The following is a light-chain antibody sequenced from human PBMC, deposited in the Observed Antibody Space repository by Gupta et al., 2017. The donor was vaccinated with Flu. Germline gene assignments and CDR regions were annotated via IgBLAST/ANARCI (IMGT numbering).Light chain of an antibody. CDR3: QQYNNWPPLYT. CDR1: QSVSSN. CDR2: GAS. V-gene: IGKV3-15*01. J-gene: IGKJ2*01. Sequence: TLSVSPGERATLSCRASQSVSSNLAWYQQKPGQAPRPLIYGASTRATGIPARFSGSGSGTEFTLTISSLQSEDFAVYYCQQYNNWPPLYTFGQGTKLEIK.